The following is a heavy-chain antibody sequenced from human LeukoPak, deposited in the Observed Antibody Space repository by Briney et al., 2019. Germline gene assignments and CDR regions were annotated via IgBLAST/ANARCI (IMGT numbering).Heavy chain of an antibody. D-gene: IGHD1-7*01. V-gene: IGHV1-18*01. CDR2: ISAYNGNT. Sequence: GASVKVSCKASGYTFTSYGISWVRQAPGQGLEWMGWISAYNGNTNYAQKLQGRVTMTTDTSTSTAYMELRSLRSDDTAVYYCARERITGTTNADNYYYYYYMDVWGKGTTVTVSS. CDR3: ARERITGTTNADNYYYYYYMDV. CDR1: GYTFTSYG. J-gene: IGHJ6*03.